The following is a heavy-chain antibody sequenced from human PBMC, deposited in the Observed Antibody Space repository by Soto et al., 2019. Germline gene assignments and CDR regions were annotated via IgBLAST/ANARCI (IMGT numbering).Heavy chain of an antibody. CDR2: IRSSSSYI. D-gene: IGHD6-6*01. CDR3: ARPLDSSSFDY. Sequence: GGSLRLSCAASGFTFSSYSMNWVRQAPGKGLEWVSSIRSSSSYIYYADSVKVRYTISRYNAKNSLYLQMNSLRAEDTAVYYCARPLDSSSFDYGGQRTLVTVSS. V-gene: IGHV3-21*01. J-gene: IGHJ4*02. CDR1: GFTFSSYS.